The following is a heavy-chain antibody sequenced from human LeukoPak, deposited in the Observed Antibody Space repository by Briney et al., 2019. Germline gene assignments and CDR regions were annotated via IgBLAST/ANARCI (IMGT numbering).Heavy chain of an antibody. Sequence: PSETLSLTCAIDGGSFSGYYWRWIRQPPGKGLEWIGEINHSGRTNYNPSLKSRVTISVDTSKNQFSLKLSSVTAADTAVHYCARIDYYDGYDYWGQGTLVTVSS. CDR1: GGSFSGYY. V-gene: IGHV4-34*01. CDR3: ARIDYYDGYDY. D-gene: IGHD3-16*01. CDR2: INHSGRT. J-gene: IGHJ4*02.